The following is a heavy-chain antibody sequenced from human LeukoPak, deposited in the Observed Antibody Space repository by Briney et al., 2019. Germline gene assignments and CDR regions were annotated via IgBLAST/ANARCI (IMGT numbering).Heavy chain of an antibody. J-gene: IGHJ4*02. CDR2: IYYSGST. CDR3: ARANCGGGTCYSDY. D-gene: IGHD2-15*01. Sequence: SETLSLTCTVSGGSISSGGYYWSWIRQHPGKGLEWIGYIYYSGSTYYTPSLKSRVIISVDTSKNQFSLKLSSVTAADTAVYYCARANCGGGTCYSDYWGQGTLVTVSS. CDR1: GGSISSGGYY. V-gene: IGHV4-31*03.